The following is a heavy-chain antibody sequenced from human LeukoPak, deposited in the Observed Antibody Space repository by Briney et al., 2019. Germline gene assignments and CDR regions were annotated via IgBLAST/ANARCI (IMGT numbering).Heavy chain of an antibody. V-gene: IGHV4-59*01. CDR3: ATTLGSGWSRGYYYGMGV. Sequence: SETLSLTCTVSGGSISSYYWSWIRQPPGKGLEWIGYIYYSGSTNYNPSLKSRVTISVDTSKNQFSLKLSSVTAADTAVYYCATTLGSGWSRGYYYGMGVWGQGTTVTASS. CDR2: IYYSGST. CDR1: GGSISSYY. D-gene: IGHD6-19*01. J-gene: IGHJ6*02.